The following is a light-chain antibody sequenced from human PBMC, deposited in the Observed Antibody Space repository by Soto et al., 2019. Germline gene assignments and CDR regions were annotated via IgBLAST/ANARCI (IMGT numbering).Light chain of an antibody. CDR2: GAS. CDR1: QSISISS. CDR3: HYGNSPPWT. Sequence: EIVLTQSPGTLSLSPGERATLSCRASQSISISSLAWYQQKPGQAPGLLISGASSRATGIPDRFSGSGSGTDFTLTISRLEPEDFAVYYCHYGNSPPWTFGQGTKVDIK. V-gene: IGKV3-20*01. J-gene: IGKJ1*01.